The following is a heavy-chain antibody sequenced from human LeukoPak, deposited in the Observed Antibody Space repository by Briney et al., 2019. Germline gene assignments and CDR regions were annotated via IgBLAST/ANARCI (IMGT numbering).Heavy chain of an antibody. V-gene: IGHV3-23*01. CDR2: ISGSGDST. CDR3: VKGFGSYSWFDY. J-gene: IGHJ4*02. D-gene: IGHD1-26*01. Sequence: GGSLRLSCAASGFTLGSYAMSWVRQTPVRGLEWVSGISGSGDSTIYADSVKGRFTISRDNSKNSLYLQLNSPRAEDTAIYYCVKGFGSYSWFDYWGQGTLVTVSS. CDR1: GFTLGSYA.